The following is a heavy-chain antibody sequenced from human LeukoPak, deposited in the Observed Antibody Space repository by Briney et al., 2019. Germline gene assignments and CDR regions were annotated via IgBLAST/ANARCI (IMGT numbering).Heavy chain of an antibody. CDR2: IIPIFGTA. V-gene: IGHV1-69*01. Sequence: GASVKVSCKASGGTFSSYAISWVRQAPGQGLEWMGGIIPIFGTANYAQKFQGRVTITADESTSTAYMELSSLRSEDTAVYYCARESGEYSSSPYDYWGQGTLVTVSS. CDR1: GGTFSSYA. CDR3: ARESGEYSSSPYDY. J-gene: IGHJ4*02. D-gene: IGHD6-6*01.